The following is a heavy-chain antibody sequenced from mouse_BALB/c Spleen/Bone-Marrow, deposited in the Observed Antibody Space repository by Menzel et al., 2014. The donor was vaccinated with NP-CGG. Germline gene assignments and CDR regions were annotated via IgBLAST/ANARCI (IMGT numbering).Heavy chain of an antibody. CDR3: AVYYYGRSSFAY. J-gene: IGHJ3*01. CDR1: DFNIKDAY. V-gene: IGHV14-3*02. Sequence: VQLKQSGAELVKPGASVKLSCTASDFNIKDAYMHWMKQRPEQGLEWIGRIDPANVNTKYDTKFQGKATITADTSSNTAYLLLSSLTSEDTAVYYCAVYYYGRSSFAYWGQGTLVTVSA. CDR2: IDPANVNT. D-gene: IGHD1-1*01.